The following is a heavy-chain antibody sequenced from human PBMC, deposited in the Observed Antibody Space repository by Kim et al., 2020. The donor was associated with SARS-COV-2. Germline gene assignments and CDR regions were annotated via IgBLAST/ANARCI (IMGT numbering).Heavy chain of an antibody. D-gene: IGHD3-10*01. CDR1: GFTFSSYA. J-gene: IGHJ6*02. V-gene: IGHV3-23*01. CDR2: ISGSGGST. Sequence: GGSLRLSCAASGFTFSSYAMSWVRQAPGKGLEWVSAISGSGGSTYYADSVKGRFTISRDNSKNTLYLQMNSLRAEDTAVYYCAKCTMVRGAMVRGYYYYGMDVWGQGTTVTVSS. CDR3: AKCTMVRGAMVRGYYYYGMDV.